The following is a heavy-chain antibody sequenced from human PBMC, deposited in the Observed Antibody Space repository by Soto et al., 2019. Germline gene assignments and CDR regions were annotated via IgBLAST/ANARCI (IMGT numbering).Heavy chain of an antibody. J-gene: IGHJ4*02. D-gene: IGHD6-19*01. Sequence: QVQLVQSGAEVKKPGASVKVSCKASGYSFTSYGISWVRQAPGQGLEWMGWNSAYNGNTKYAQKLQGRVTKTTETSTSTGYMELRSLRSDDTAVYYCARDRAVALIDYWGEGTLVTVSS. CDR2: NSAYNGNT. CDR3: ARDRAVALIDY. V-gene: IGHV1-18*01. CDR1: GYSFTSYG.